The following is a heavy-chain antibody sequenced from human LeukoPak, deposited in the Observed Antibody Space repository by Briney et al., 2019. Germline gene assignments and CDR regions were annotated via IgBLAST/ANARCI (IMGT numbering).Heavy chain of an antibody. CDR2: IRYDGSNK. CDR1: GFTFSSYG. Sequence: GGSLRLPCAASGFTFSSYGMHWVRQAPGKGLEWVAFIRYDGSNKYYADSVKGRFTISRDNSKNTLYLQMNSLRAEDTAVYYCAKDIVLMVYEWFDYWGQGTLVTVSS. J-gene: IGHJ4*02. D-gene: IGHD2-8*01. V-gene: IGHV3-30*02. CDR3: AKDIVLMVYEWFDY.